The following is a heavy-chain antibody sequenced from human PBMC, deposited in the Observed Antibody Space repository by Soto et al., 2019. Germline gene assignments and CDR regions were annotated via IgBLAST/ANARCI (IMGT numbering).Heavy chain of an antibody. CDR1: GGSISSYY. CDR3: ARHAGYCSGGSCYSGYFDY. CDR2: IYYSGST. D-gene: IGHD2-15*01. J-gene: IGHJ4*02. Sequence: QVQLQESGPGLVKPSETLSLTCTVSGGSISSYYWSWIRQPPGKGLEWIGYIYYSGSTNYNPSLKSRVTISVDTSKNQFSLKLSSVTAADTAVYYCARHAGYCSGGSCYSGYFDYWGQGTLVTVSS. V-gene: IGHV4-59*08.